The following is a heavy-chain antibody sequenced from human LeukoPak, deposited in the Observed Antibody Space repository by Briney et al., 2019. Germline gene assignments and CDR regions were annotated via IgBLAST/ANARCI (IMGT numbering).Heavy chain of an antibody. Sequence: ASVKVSCKASGYTFTSYGISWVRQAPGQGLEWMGWISAYNGNTNYAQKLQGRVTMTTDTSTSTAYMELRSLRSDDTAVYYCARTLSGTTMIVVVTLDYWGQGTLVTVSS. CDR1: GYTFTSYG. V-gene: IGHV1-18*01. J-gene: IGHJ4*02. CDR2: ISAYNGNT. D-gene: IGHD3-22*01. CDR3: ARTLSGTTMIVVVTLDY.